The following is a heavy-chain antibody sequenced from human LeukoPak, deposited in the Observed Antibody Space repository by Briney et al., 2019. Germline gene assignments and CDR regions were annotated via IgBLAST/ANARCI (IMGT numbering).Heavy chain of an antibody. V-gene: IGHV4-39*07. CDR1: GGSISSSSYY. CDR2: IYYSGST. Sequence: PSETLSLTCTVSGGSISSSSYYWGWIRQPPGKGLEWIGSIYYSGSTYYNPSLKSRVTISVDTSKNQFSLKLSSVTAADTAVYYCARDLTGVTHYYYDYWGQGSLVTVSS. J-gene: IGHJ4*02. CDR3: ARDLTGVTHYYYDY. D-gene: IGHD7-27*01.